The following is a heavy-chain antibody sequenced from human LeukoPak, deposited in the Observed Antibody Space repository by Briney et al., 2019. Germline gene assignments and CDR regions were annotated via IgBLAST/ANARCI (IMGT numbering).Heavy chain of an antibody. J-gene: IGHJ4*02. V-gene: IGHV4-39*07. CDR2: INYGGTT. CDR1: GDSISNSRSYY. Sequence: SGTLSLTCSVSGDSISNSRSYYWGWIRQPPGKGLEWIGSINYGGTTYHNPSLKSRVTISVDTSKNQFSLRLTSVTAADTGVYYCASRSWAAAGTPFDYWGQGTLVTVSS. CDR3: ASRSWAAAGTPFDY. D-gene: IGHD6-13*01.